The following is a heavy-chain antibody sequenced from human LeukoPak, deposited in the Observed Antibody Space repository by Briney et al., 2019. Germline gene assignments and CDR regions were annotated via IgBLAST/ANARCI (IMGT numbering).Heavy chain of an antibody. CDR3: ARGVGGVREGFDI. CDR1: GGSLSSGSYH. V-gene: IGHV4-61*01. D-gene: IGHD3-16*01. J-gene: IGHJ3*02. CDR2: IFNSGSS. Sequence: SETLSLTCTVSGGSLSSGSYHRSLIRQPPGKGLGGIAYIFNSGSSNYNPSLKSRVTISVDTSKNQFSLKLNSVTAADTAQYHCARGVGGVREGFDIWGQGTMVTVSS.